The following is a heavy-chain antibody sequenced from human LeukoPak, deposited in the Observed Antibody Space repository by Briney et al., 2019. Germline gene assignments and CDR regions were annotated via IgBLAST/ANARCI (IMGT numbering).Heavy chain of an antibody. D-gene: IGHD3-3*01. CDR1: GGSISSSSYY. J-gene: IGHJ4*02. CDR2: ITGSGGST. Sequence: PSETLSLTCTVSGGSISSSSYYWGWVRQPPGKGLEWVSGITGSGGSTYYADSVKGRFTISRDNSKNTLYLKMNSLRAEDTAIYYCARDERLLSFLKWGQGTLVTVSS. CDR3: ARDERLLSFLK. V-gene: IGHV3-23*01.